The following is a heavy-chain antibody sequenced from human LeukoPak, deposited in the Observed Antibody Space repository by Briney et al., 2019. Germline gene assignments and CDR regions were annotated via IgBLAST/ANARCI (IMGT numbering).Heavy chain of an antibody. CDR2: IYHSGST. CDR1: GYSISSGYY. J-gene: IGHJ4*02. V-gene: IGHV4-38-2*02. CDR3: ARVDTVTTALHY. D-gene: IGHD4-17*01. Sequence: SETLSLTCTVSGYSISSGYYWGWIRQPPGKGLEWIGSIYHSGSTYYNPSLKSRVTISVDTSKNQFSLKLSSVTAADTAVYYCARVDTVTTALHYWGQGTLVTVSS.